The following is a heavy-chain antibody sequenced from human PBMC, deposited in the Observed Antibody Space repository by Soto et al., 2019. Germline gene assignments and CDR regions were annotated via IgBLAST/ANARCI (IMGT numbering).Heavy chain of an antibody. CDR1: GFTFSSYA. J-gene: IGHJ5*02. CDR2: ISGSGGST. D-gene: IGHD3-3*01. V-gene: IGHV3-23*01. Sequence: GGSLRLSCAASGFTFSSYAMSWVRQAPGKGLEWVSAISGSGGSTYYADSVKGRFTISRDNSKNTLYLQMNSLRAEDTAVYYCASGGQVFWSAKNWFDPWGQGTLVTVSS. CDR3: ASGGQVFWSAKNWFDP.